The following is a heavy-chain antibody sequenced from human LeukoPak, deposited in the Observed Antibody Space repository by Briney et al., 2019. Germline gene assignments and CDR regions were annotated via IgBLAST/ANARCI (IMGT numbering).Heavy chain of an antibody. CDR3: AHEGCSSTSCYPDY. CDR1: GFTVSSNY. CDR2: IYSGDNT. D-gene: IGHD2-2*01. J-gene: IGHJ4*02. Sequence: PGGSLRLSCAASGFTVSSNYMSWVRQAPGKGLEWVSVIYSGDNTYYADSVKGRFIISRDNSESTLYLQMNSLRAEDTAVYYCAHEGCSSTSCYPDYWGQGTLVTVSS. V-gene: IGHV3-66*01.